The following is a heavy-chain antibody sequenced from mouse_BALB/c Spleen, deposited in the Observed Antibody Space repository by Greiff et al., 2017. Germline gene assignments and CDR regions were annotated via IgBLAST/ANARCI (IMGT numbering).Heavy chain of an antibody. CDR2: IYPGSGST. J-gene: IGHJ4*01. CDR3: ANYYGSSMDY. Sequence: QVQLQQPGAELVKPGTSVKLSCKASGYNFTSYWINWVKLRPGQGLEWIGDIYPGSGSTNYNEKFKSKATLTVDTSSSTAYMQLSSLASEDSALYYCANYYGSSMDYWGQGTYPTVSS. D-gene: IGHD1-1*01. V-gene: IGHV1-55*01. CDR1: GYNFTSYW.